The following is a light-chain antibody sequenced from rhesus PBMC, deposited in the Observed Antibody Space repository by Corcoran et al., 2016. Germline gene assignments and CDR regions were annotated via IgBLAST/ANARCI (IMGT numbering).Light chain of an antibody. Sequence: DIVMTQSPDSLAVSLGERVTINCKSSQSLLYSSNNKNYLTWYQQKPGQAPKLFIYGASTREPGVPNRFRGSGSGTDFTLTISGLQAEDVAVYYCQQYYSAPLTFGGGTKVEIK. J-gene: IGKJ4*01. CDR3: QQYYSAPLT. CDR1: QSLLYSSNNKNY. CDR2: GAS. V-gene: IGKV4-1*01.